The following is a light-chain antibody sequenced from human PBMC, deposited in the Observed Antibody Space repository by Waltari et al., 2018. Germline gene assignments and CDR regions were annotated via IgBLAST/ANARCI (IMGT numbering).Light chain of an antibody. CDR1: ESVSKF. V-gene: IGKV3-11*01. CDR3: QQRRNWHLT. J-gene: IGKJ4*01. CDR2: DVS. Sequence: VLLTQSPATLSLSPGQTATISCRASESVSKFLAWYQQKPGQRPRLLMYDVSTRAPGIPARFSRSGFGTDFTLTISSLEPDDFAVYYCQQRRNWHLTFGGGTRVE.